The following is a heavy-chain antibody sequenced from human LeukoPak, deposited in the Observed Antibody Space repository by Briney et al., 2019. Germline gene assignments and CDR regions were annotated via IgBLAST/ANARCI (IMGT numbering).Heavy chain of an antibody. CDR3: ARRPGDSSGYYFDY. V-gene: IGHV4-59*06. Sequence: SETLSLTCSVSGGSISRDYWSWIRQPPGKGLEWIGSIYYTGNTYYNPSLKSRVTISVDTSKNQFSLKLSSVTAADTAVYYCARRPGDSSGYYFDYWGQGTLVTVSS. J-gene: IGHJ4*02. CDR2: IYYTGNT. CDR1: GGSISRDY. D-gene: IGHD3-22*01.